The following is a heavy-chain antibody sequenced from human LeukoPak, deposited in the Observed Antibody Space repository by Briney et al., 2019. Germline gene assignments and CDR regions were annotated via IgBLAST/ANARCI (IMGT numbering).Heavy chain of an antibody. CDR1: GGSISSHY. J-gene: IGHJ4*02. V-gene: IGHV4-59*08. CDR3: ARSNDRDGYNFGY. Sequence: KPSEPLSLTCSDSGGSISSHYWTWIRQPPGKRPEWIGYLYHSGSTNYNPSLKSRVTISVDTSKKQFSLKLSSVTAADTAVYYCARSNDRDGYNFGYWGQGTLVTVSA. CDR2: LYHSGST. D-gene: IGHD5-24*01.